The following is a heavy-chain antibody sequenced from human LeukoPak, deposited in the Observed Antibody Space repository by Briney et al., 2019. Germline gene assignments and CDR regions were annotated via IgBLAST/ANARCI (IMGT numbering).Heavy chain of an antibody. V-gene: IGHV3-30-3*01. Sequence: PGRSLRLSCAASGFTFSSYAMHWVRQAPGKGLEWVAVISYDGSNKYYADSVKGRFTISRDNSKNTLYLQMNSLRAEDTAVYYCAKVRAGATPYYFDYWGQGTLVTVSS. CDR1: GFTFSSYA. CDR3: AKVRAGATPYYFDY. D-gene: IGHD1-26*01. CDR2: ISYDGSNK. J-gene: IGHJ4*02.